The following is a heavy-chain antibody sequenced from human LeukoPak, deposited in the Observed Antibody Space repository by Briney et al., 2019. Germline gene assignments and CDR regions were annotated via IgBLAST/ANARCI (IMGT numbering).Heavy chain of an antibody. Sequence: SETLSLTCTVYGGSFSGYYWSWIRQPPGKGLEWIGEINHSGSTDYNPSLKSRVTISVDTSKNQFSLKLSSVTAADTAVYYCATRSYYDFWSGYAWFDYWGQGTLVTVSS. CDR1: GGSFSGYY. V-gene: IGHV4-34*01. D-gene: IGHD3-3*01. CDR3: ATRSYYDFWSGYAWFDY. CDR2: INHSGST. J-gene: IGHJ4*02.